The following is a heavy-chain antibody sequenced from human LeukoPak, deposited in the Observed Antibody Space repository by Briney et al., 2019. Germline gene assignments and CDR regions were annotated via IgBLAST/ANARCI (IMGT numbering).Heavy chain of an antibody. Sequence: GRSLRLSCAASGFAFSSYRLHWVRQAPGKGLEWVAIIWNDGSNKNYADSVKGRFTISRDNSKSTLYLQMNNLRAEDTAVYYCAKDLDYGPIARLGGYSDYWGQGTLVTVSS. J-gene: IGHJ4*02. CDR1: GFAFSSYR. V-gene: IGHV3-33*06. CDR3: AKDLDYGPIARLGGYSDY. D-gene: IGHD4-17*01. CDR2: IWNDGSNK.